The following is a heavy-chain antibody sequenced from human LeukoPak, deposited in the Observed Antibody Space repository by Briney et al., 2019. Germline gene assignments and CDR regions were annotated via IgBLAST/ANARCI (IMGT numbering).Heavy chain of an antibody. Sequence: SETLSLTCDVSDYSISTNYFWAWIRQPPGKGMERIGSIYHSGSTYYNPSLKSRVTISVDTSKNQFSLKVSSVTAADTAVYYCARDVESGRGYYYWGQGILVTVSS. CDR3: ARDVESGRGYYY. CDR1: DYSISTNYF. D-gene: IGHD2-15*01. V-gene: IGHV4-38-2*02. J-gene: IGHJ4*02. CDR2: IYHSGST.